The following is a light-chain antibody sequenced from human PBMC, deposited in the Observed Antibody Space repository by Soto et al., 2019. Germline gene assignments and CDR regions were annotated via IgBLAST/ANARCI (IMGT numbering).Light chain of an antibody. CDR3: MQALQSPGT. V-gene: IGKV2-28*01. J-gene: IGKJ5*01. Sequence: DIVMTQSPLSLPVTPGEPASISCRSSQSLLHSNGYNYLDWYLQKPGQSPQLLIYLGSNRASGVPDRLSGSGSGTDFTLKISRVEAEDVGVYYCMQALQSPGTFGQGTRLETK. CDR1: QSLLHSNGYNY. CDR2: LGS.